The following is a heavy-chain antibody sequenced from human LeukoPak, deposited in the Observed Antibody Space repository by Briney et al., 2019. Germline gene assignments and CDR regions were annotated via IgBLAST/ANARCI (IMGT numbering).Heavy chain of an antibody. CDR3: ARGQVPAARGYNWFDP. CDR2: INARGDT. V-gene: IGHV4-34*01. CDR1: GWSFNDYY. D-gene: IGHD2-2*01. Sequence: SETLSLTCAVYGWSFNDYYWNWVRQPPGKGLEWIGEINARGDTNYNPSLKSRVTISVDSSKNQFSLTLTSMIAAHTAIYYCARGQVPAARGYNWFDPWGQGTLVTVSS. J-gene: IGHJ5*02.